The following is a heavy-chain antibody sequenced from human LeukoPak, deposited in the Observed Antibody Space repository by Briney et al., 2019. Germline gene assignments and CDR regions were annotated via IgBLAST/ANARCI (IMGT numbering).Heavy chain of an antibody. CDR2: INHSGGT. CDR3: ARLLPLQGGDV. V-gene: IGHV4-34*01. J-gene: IGHJ6*02. D-gene: IGHD2-15*01. CDR1: GGSFSGYY. Sequence: PSETLSLTCAVYGGSFSGYYWSWIRQPPGKGLEWIGEINHSGGTNYNPSLKSRVTIPLDTSNNQFSLKLSSVTAADTAVYYCARLLPLQGGDVWGQGTTVTVSS.